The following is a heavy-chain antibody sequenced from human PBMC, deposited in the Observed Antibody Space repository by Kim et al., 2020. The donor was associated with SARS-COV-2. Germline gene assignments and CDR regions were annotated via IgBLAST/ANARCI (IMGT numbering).Heavy chain of an antibody. CDR2: IWYDGSNK. CDR3: ARGRGVGYFDY. Sequence: GGSLRLSCAASGFTFSSYGMHWVRQAPGKGLEWVAVIWYDGSNKYYADSVKGRFTISRDNSKNTLYLQMNSLRAEDTAVYYCARGRGVGYFDYWGQGTLVTVSS. V-gene: IGHV3-33*01. CDR1: GFTFSSYG. J-gene: IGHJ4*02. D-gene: IGHD2-8*01.